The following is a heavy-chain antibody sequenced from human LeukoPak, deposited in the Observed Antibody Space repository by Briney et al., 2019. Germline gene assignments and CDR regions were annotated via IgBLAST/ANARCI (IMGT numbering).Heavy chain of an antibody. CDR3: AKSGRKLNFRDFGRFYYFYYMDV. V-gene: IGHV3-43*02. J-gene: IGHJ6*03. Sequence: PGGSLRLSCAGSGFTFDDDAMHGGGQGRGKGVEWGSLISGDGVGTKYVESVKGGVTISREKRKKCLYLQMNSLRPEDTALYYCAKSGRKLNFRDFGRFYYFYYMDVWGKGTTVTVSS. CDR2: ISGDGVGT. CDR1: GFTFDDDA. D-gene: IGHD4-17*01.